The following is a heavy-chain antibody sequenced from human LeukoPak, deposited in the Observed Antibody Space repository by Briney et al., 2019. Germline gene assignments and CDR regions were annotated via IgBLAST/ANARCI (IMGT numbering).Heavy chain of an antibody. J-gene: IGHJ4*02. CDR3: AKDPTIPLGNSKEIKYITIFEY. V-gene: IGHV1-2*02. CDR1: GYTFTGYY. D-gene: IGHD3-3*01. CDR2: INPNSGGT. Sequence: ASVKVSCKASGYTFTGYYMHWVRQAPGQGLEWMGWINPNSGGTNYAQKFQGRVTMTRDTSISTAYMELSRLRSDDTAVYYCAKDPTIPLGNSKEIKYITIFEYWGQGTLVTVSS.